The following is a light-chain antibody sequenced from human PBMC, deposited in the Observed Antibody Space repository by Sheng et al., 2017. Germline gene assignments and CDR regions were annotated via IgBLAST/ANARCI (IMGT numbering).Light chain of an antibody. CDR3: QQYKTEPWT. J-gene: IGKJ1*01. CDR2: KAS. CDR1: QSITVW. Sequence: DIQMTQSPSTLSASVGDRVTITCRASQSITVWLAWYQQKPGKAPKLLIYKASSLESGVPSRFSGSGSGTEFTLTISSLQPDDFATYYCQQYKTEPWTFGQGTKVEIK. V-gene: IGKV1-5*03.